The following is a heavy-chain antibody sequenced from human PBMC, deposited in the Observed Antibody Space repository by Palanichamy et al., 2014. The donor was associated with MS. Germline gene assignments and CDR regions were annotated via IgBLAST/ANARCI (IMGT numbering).Heavy chain of an antibody. CDR1: GFTFNNYA. Sequence: EVQLLESGGGLVQPGGSLRLSCAGSGFTFNNYAMSWVRQVPGKGLEWVSGLSGSGDSPYNADSVKGRFTISRDNSKNTLYLEMNSPRAEDTAVYFCVTTPWRPPFGGFHDYWGQGTLVTVSS. CDR2: LSGSGDSP. J-gene: IGHJ4*02. V-gene: IGHV3-23*01. CDR3: VTTPWRPPFGGFHDY. D-gene: IGHD3-10*01.